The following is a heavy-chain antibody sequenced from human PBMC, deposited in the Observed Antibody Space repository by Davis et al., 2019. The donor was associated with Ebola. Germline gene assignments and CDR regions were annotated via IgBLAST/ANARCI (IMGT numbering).Heavy chain of an antibody. CDR1: GFTFSDYY. V-gene: IGHV3-11*01. Sequence: GASLKISCAASGFTFSDYYMSWIRQAPGKGLEWVSYISSSGSTIYYADSVKGRFTISRDNAKNSLYLQMNSLRAEDTAVYYCAKGGGSIIGTTHYWGQGTLVSVSS. D-gene: IGHD1-20*01. CDR2: ISSSGSTI. J-gene: IGHJ4*02. CDR3: AKGGGSIIGTTHY.